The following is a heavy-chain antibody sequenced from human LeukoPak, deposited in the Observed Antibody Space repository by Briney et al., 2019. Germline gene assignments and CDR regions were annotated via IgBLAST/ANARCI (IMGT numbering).Heavy chain of an antibody. CDR1: GFTFSSYE. V-gene: IGHV3-48*03. CDR2: ISSSGSTI. CDR3: ARGSGTIFGVVIIRGMDV. Sequence: GGSLRLSCPASGFTFSSYEMNWVRQAPGKGLEWVSYISSSGSTIYYADSVKGRFTISRDNAKNSLYLQMNSLRAEDTAVYYCARGSGTIFGVVIIRGMDVWGQGTTVTVSS. J-gene: IGHJ6*02. D-gene: IGHD3-3*01.